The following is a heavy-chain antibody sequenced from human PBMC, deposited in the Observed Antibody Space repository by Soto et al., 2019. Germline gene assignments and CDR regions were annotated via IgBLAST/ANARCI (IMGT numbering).Heavy chain of an antibody. CDR2: ISYDGSNK. Sequence: PGGSLRLSCAASGFTFSSYAMHWVRQAPGKGLEWVAVISYDGSNKYYADSVKGRFIISRDNSKNTLYLQMNSLRAEDTAVYYCARSNKGKQDYYFDYWGQGTLVTVSS. V-gene: IGHV3-30-3*01. D-gene: IGHD3-10*01. CDR3: ARSNKGKQDYYFDY. CDR1: GFTFSSYA. J-gene: IGHJ4*02.